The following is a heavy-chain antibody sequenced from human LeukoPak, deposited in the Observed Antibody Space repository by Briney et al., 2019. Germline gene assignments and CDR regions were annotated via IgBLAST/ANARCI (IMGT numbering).Heavy chain of an antibody. CDR3: ATWGRNGYFGMDV. CDR1: GDSFRNSW. V-gene: IGHV5-51*01. D-gene: IGHD1-1*01. Sequence: GESLKISCQWSGDSFRNSWIGWVRQMTGKGPDWVGVIYPGDPETRYSPSFQGQVTISVDKSLSAAYLQWSSLKASDSAMYYCATWGRNGYFGMDVWGQGTPVIVSS. J-gene: IGHJ6*02. CDR2: IYPGDPET.